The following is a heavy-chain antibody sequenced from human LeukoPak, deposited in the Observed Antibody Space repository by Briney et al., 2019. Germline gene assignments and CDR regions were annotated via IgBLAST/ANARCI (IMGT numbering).Heavy chain of an antibody. J-gene: IGHJ4*02. CDR2: IYYSGST. D-gene: IGHD6-19*01. CDR3: ARRVAVTGIYCFDH. CDR1: GGSFRSYY. V-gene: IGHV4-59*08. Sequence: PSETLSLTCTVSGGSFRSYYWTWIRQPPGKGLEWIAYIYYSGSTNYNPSLKSRVTISLDTSKNQFSLRLTSVTAADTAVYYCARRVAVTGIYCFDHWGQGTPVTVSS.